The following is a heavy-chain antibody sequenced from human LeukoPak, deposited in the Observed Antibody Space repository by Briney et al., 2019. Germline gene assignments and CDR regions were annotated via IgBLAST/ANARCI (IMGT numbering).Heavy chain of an antibody. CDR1: GYTFTSYG. CDR3: ARARSQMGTAAARDY. J-gene: IGHJ4*02. V-gene: IGHV1-18*01. D-gene: IGHD6-13*01. CDR2: ISAYNGNT. Sequence: GASVKVSCKASGYTFTSYGISWVRQAPGQGLEWMGWISAYNGNTNYAQKLQGRVTMTTDTSTSTAYMELRSLRSDDTAVYYCARARSQMGTAAARDYWGQGTLVTVSS.